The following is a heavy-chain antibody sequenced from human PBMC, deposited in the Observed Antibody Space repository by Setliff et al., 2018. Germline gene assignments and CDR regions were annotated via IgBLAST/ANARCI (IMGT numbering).Heavy chain of an antibody. V-gene: IGHV3-43*01. D-gene: IGHD6-13*01. Sequence: HPGGSLRLSCAASGFTFDDYTMHWVRQAPGKGLEWVSLISWDGGSTYYADSVKGRFTISRDNSKNSLYLQMNSLRTEDTALYYCAKGPYSSSPGQYRYYKDVWGKGTTVTV. CDR3: AKGPYSSSPGQYRYYKDV. J-gene: IGHJ6*03. CDR1: GFTFDDYT. CDR2: ISWDGGST.